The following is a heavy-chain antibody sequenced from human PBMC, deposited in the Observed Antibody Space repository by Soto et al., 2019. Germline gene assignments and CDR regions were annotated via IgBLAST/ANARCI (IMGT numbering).Heavy chain of an antibody. D-gene: IGHD3-16*01. V-gene: IGHV4-61*08. CDR1: GGSISSGGYY. CDR2: IYYSGST. Sequence: SETLSLTCAVSGGSISSGGYYWSWIRQPPGKGLEWIGYIYYSGSTNYNPSLKSRVTISVDTSKNQFSLKLSSVTAADTAVYYCARHNGPLYVGYYYDMDVWGQGTTVTVSS. CDR3: ARHNGPLYVGYYYDMDV. J-gene: IGHJ6*02.